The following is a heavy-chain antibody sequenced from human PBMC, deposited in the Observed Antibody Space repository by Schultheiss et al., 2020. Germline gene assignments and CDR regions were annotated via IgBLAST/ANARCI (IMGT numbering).Heavy chain of an antibody. CDR2: ISGDGGNT. D-gene: IGHD4-17*01. J-gene: IGHJ6*02. CDR1: GFTFSSYA. V-gene: IGHV3-23*01. Sequence: GESLKISCAASGFTFSSYAMSWVRQAPGKGLEWVSAISGDGGNTYYADSVKGRFTISRDNSKNTLYLQMNSLRAEDTALYYCAKDATVTTEGSGGMDVWGHGTTVTVSS. CDR3: AKDATVTTEGSGGMDV.